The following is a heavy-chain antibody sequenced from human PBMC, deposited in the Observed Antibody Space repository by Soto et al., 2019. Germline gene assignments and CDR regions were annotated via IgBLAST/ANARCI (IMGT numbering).Heavy chain of an antibody. D-gene: IGHD1-26*01. CDR2: ISAYNGNT. V-gene: IGHV1-18*01. CDR1: GYTFTSYG. J-gene: IGHJ6*02. Sequence: QVQLVQSGAEVKKPGASVKVSCKASGYTFTSYGISWVRQAPGQGLEWMGWISAYNGNTNYAQKLQGRATMTTDTSTSTAYMELRSLRSDDTAVYYCAREWEGLSLAYYGMDVWGQGTTVTVSS. CDR3: AREWEGLSLAYYGMDV.